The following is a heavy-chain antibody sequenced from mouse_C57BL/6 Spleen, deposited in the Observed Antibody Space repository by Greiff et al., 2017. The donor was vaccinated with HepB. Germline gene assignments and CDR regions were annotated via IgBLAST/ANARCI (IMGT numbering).Heavy chain of an antibody. Sequence: VQLQQSGAELVKPGASVKLSCKASGYTFTSYWMHWVKQRPGQGLEWIGMIHPNSGSTNYNEKFKSKATLTVDKSSSTAYMQLSSLTSEDSAVYYCARVGIGSGYSNYVAFAYWGQGTLVTVSA. V-gene: IGHV1-64*01. CDR3: ARVGIGSGYSNYVAFAY. CDR2: IHPNSGST. CDR1: GYTFTSYW. J-gene: IGHJ3*01. D-gene: IGHD2-5*01.